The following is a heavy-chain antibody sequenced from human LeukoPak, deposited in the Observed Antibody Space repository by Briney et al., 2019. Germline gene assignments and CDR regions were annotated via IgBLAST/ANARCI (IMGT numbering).Heavy chain of an antibody. V-gene: IGHV4-34*01. CDR3: ARRGDSYTSFDY. J-gene: IGHJ4*02. CDR2: INHSGST. Sequence: SETLSLTCAVYGGSFSGYYWSWIRQPPGKGLEWIGEINHSGSTNYNPSLKSRVTVSVDTSKNQFSLKLSSVTAADTAVYYCARRGDSYTSFDYWGQGTLVTVSS. CDR1: GGSFSGYY.